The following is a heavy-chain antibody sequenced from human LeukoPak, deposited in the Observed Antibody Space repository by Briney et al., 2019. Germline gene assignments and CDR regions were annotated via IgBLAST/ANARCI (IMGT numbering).Heavy chain of an antibody. Sequence: GGSLRLSCAASGFTFSSSAMCWVRQAPGKGLEWVSAISGSGDSTYYADSVKGRFTISRDNSKNTLYLQMNSLRAEDTAVYYCARRIAVALSSYYYYAMDVWGQGTTVTVS. CDR3: ARRIAVALSSYYYYAMDV. V-gene: IGHV3-23*01. J-gene: IGHJ6*02. CDR2: ISGSGDST. CDR1: GFTFSSSA. D-gene: IGHD6-19*01.